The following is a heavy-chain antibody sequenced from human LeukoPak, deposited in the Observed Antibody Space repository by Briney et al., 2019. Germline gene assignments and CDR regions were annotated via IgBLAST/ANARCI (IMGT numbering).Heavy chain of an antibody. V-gene: IGHV1-2*06. D-gene: IGHD3-22*01. J-gene: IGHJ6*02. CDR1: EYTFTDYA. CDR3: AREEDYYDSSGYYLYYYYGMDV. CDR2: INPNSGGT. Sequence: GASVKVSCKASEYTFTDYAINWVRQAPGQGLEWMGRINPNSGGTNYAQKFQGRVTMTRDTSISTAYMELSRLRSDDTAVYYCAREEDYYDSSGYYLYYYYGMDVWGQGTTVTVSS.